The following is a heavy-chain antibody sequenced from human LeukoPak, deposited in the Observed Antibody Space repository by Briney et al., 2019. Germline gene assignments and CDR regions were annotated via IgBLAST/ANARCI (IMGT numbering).Heavy chain of an antibody. Sequence: GESLKISCKCSGYSFTSYWIGWVRQMPGKGLEWMGIIYPGDSDTRYSPSFQGQVTISADKSISTAYLQWSSLKASDTAMYYCARPIKSTVTTFDAFDIWGQGTMVTVSS. CDR1: GYSFTSYW. CDR2: IYPGDSDT. V-gene: IGHV5-51*01. D-gene: IGHD4-17*01. CDR3: ARPIKSTVTTFDAFDI. J-gene: IGHJ3*02.